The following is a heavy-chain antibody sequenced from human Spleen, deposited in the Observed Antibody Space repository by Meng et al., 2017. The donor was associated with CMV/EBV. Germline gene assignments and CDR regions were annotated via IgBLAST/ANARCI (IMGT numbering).Heavy chain of an antibody. J-gene: IGHJ4*02. Sequence: QVQLLESGPGLVKPSQTLSLTCTVSGGSISSGSYYWSWIRQPAGKGLEWIGRIYTSGSTNYNPSLKSRVTISVDTSKNQFSLKLSSVTAADTAVYYCARSWAVVVKLDYWGQGTLVTVSS. V-gene: IGHV4-61*02. CDR2: IYTSGST. CDR3: ARSWAVVVKLDY. CDR1: GGSISSGSYY. D-gene: IGHD3-22*01.